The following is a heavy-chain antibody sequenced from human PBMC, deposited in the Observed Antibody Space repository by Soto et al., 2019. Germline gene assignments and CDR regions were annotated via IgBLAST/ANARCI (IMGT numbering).Heavy chain of an antibody. CDR3: AHLPRYSSSDLFDY. J-gene: IGHJ4*02. CDR1: GSSLSTSGVG. Sequence: QITLKESGPTLVKPTQTLTLTCTFSGSSLSTSGVGVGWIRQPPGKALEWLGLIYWNDDKRYSPSLKSRLTITRDTSKNQVVLTMANMDPVDTATYYCAHLPRYSSSDLFDYWGQGTLFTVSS. CDR2: IYWNDDK. D-gene: IGHD6-6*01. V-gene: IGHV2-5*01.